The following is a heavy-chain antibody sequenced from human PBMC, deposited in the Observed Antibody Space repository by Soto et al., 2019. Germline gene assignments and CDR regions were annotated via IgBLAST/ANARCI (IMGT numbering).Heavy chain of an antibody. J-gene: IGHJ4*02. CDR1: GYTFTSYG. CDR3: ARGGYFDSSNYLAY. Sequence: QVQLVQSGAEVKKPGASVKVSCKASGYTFTSYGINWVRQAPGRGLEWMGWINPGNGNTKYSQQFQGRVIIDRDTSASTAYMELSSLRSEDTAVYYCARGGYFDSSNYLAYWCLGTLVTVSS. D-gene: IGHD3-22*01. CDR2: INPGNGNT. V-gene: IGHV1-3*01.